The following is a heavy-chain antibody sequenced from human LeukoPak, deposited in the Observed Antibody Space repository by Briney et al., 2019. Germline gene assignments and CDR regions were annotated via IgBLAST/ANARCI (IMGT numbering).Heavy chain of an antibody. CDR2: IYHSGTT. CDR1: GYSITSSSW. CDR3: ARGAVYYDFWSGYYVGRGHDWFDP. V-gene: IGHV4-28*03. Sequence: PSETLSLTCAVSGYSITSSSWWGWIRQPPGKGLEWIGYIYHSGTTYYNPSLQSRVTMSVDTSKNQFSLKLSSVTAADTAVYYCARGAVYYDFWSGYYVGRGHDWFDPWGQGTLVTVSS. D-gene: IGHD3-3*01. J-gene: IGHJ5*02.